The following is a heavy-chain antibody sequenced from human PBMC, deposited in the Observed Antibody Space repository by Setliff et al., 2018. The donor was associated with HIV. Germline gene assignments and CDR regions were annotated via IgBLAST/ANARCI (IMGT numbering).Heavy chain of an antibody. CDR1: GGSMTTHF. V-gene: IGHV4-59*11. J-gene: IGHJ4*01. CDR3: ARDARWLQFPYFDY. Sequence: SETLSLTCTVSGGSMTTHFWSWIRQPPGKGLEWIGSVYYSGSTNYNPSLKSRVTISLDTSENQFSLKLSSVTAADTAVYYCARDARWLQFPYFDYWGQGTLVTVSS. CDR2: VYYSGST. D-gene: IGHD5-12*01.